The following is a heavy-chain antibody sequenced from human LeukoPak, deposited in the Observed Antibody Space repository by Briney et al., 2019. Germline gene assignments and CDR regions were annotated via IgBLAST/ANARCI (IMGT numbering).Heavy chain of an antibody. Sequence: SETLSLTCTVSGGSITGSSYYWGWIRQPPGTGLECIGSIYYSGSTYYNPSLKSRVTISVDRSKNQFSLKLSSVTAAETVAYYGTWMERNTPRDWYFDLSGPGTLVTASS. CDR3: TWMERNTPRDWYFDL. J-gene: IGHJ2*01. V-gene: IGHV4-39*01. D-gene: IGHD1-1*01. CDR1: GGSITGSSYY. CDR2: IYYSGST.